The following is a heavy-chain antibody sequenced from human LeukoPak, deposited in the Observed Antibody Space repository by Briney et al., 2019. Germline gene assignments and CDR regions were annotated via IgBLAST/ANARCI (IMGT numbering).Heavy chain of an antibody. V-gene: IGHV4-4*07. J-gene: IGHJ6*03. Sequence: TSETLSLTCTVSGGSISSYYWSWIRQPAGKGLEWIGRIYTSGSTNYNPSLKSRVTMSVDTSKNQFSLKLSSVTAADTAVYYCARAVGSGSFQTYYYYMDVWGKGTTVTISS. CDR1: GGSISSYY. D-gene: IGHD3-10*01. CDR2: IYTSGST. CDR3: ARAVGSGSFQTYYYYMDV.